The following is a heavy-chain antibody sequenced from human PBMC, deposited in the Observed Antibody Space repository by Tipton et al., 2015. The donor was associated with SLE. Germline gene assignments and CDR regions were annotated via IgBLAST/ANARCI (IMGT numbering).Heavy chain of an antibody. V-gene: IGHV3-48*03. J-gene: IGHJ4*02. CDR3: ARGGVGAIPSYFDY. Sequence: SLRLSCAASGFTFSSYEMNWVRQAPGKGLEWVSYISSSGSTIYYADSVKGRFTISRDNAKNSLYLQMNSLRAEDTAVYYCARGGVGAIPSYFDYWGQGTLVTVSS. CDR2: ISSSGSTI. D-gene: IGHD1-26*01. CDR1: GFTFSSYE.